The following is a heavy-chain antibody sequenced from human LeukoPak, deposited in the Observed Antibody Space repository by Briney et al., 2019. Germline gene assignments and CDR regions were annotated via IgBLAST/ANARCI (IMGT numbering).Heavy chain of an antibody. J-gene: IGHJ4*02. D-gene: IGHD4-17*01. CDR2: IYHSGTT. CDR1: GVSIFSSHW. CDR3: ATYFYGDYASYYFDQ. Sequence: PSGTLSLTCTMSGVSIFSSHWWSWARQPPGKGLEWIGGIYHSGTTNYNPSLRSRVTMSVDESKKQFSLMLSSVTAADTAVYYCATYFYGDYASYYFDQWGQGTLVTVSS. V-gene: IGHV4-4*02.